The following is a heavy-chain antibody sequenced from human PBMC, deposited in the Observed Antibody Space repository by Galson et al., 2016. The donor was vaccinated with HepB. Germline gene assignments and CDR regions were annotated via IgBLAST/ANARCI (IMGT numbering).Heavy chain of an antibody. V-gene: IGHV3-23*01. D-gene: IGHD3-9*01. CDR2: IVGSGDGT. J-gene: IGHJ3*02. CDR3: VRYLDPLRAFDI. Sequence: SLRLSCAASGLIFNNYAMSWVRQAPGKGLEWVSFIVGSGDGTYYADSVKGRFTISRDNSKNTQYLQMSNLRAEDTAIYYCVRYLDPLRAFDIWGQGTLVTVSS. CDR1: GLIFNNYA.